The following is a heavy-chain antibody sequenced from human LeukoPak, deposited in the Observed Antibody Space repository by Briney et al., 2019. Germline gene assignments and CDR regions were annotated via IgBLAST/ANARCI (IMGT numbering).Heavy chain of an antibody. J-gene: IGHJ6*03. Sequence: SETLSLTCTVSGGSISSGSYYWSWIRQPAGKGLEWIGRIYTSGSTNYNPSLKSRVTISVDTSKNQFSLKLSSVTAADTAVYYCARVTYYYDSSGYCSALYYYYMDVWGKGTTVTISS. D-gene: IGHD3-22*01. CDR2: IYTSGST. CDR1: GGSISSGSYY. CDR3: ARVTYYYDSSGYCSALYYYYMDV. V-gene: IGHV4-61*02.